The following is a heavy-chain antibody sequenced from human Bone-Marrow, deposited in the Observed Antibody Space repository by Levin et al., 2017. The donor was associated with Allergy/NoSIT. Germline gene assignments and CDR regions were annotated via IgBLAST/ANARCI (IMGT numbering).Heavy chain of an antibody. CDR2: ISGSGGST. CDR1: GFTFSSYA. CDR3: AKEASTTYYYDSSGYYHGLGYYYGMDV. V-gene: IGHV3-23*01. J-gene: IGHJ6*02. D-gene: IGHD3-22*01. Sequence: GGSLRLSCAASGFTFSSYAMSWVRQAPGKGLEWVSAISGSGGSTYYADSVKGRFTISRDNSKNTLYLQMNSLRAEDTAVYYCAKEASTTYYYDSSGYYHGLGYYYGMDVWGQGTTVTVSS.